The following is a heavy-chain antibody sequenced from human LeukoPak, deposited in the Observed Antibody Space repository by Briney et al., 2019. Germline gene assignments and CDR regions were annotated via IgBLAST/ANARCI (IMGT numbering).Heavy chain of an antibody. Sequence: SETLSLTCAVSGGSISSGGYSWSWIRQPPGKGLEWIGYIYHSGSTYYNPSLKSRVTISVDTSKNQFSLKLSSVTAADTAVYYCARGPVGDYVWGSYRRNWFDPWGQGTLVTVSS. CDR3: ARGPVGDYVWGSYRRNWFDP. D-gene: IGHD3-16*02. J-gene: IGHJ5*02. CDR1: GGSISSGGYS. V-gene: IGHV4-30-2*05. CDR2: IYHSGST.